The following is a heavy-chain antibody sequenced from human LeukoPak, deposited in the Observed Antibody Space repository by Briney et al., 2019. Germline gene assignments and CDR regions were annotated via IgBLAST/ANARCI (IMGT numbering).Heavy chain of an antibody. D-gene: IGHD6-6*01. Sequence: SGPTLVKPTQTLTLTCTFSGFSLSTSGVGVGWIRQPPGKALEWLALIYWDDDKRYSPSLKSRLTITKDTSKNQVVLTMTNMDPVDTATYYCAHRGNWYSSSSRDAFDIWGQGTMVTVSS. J-gene: IGHJ3*02. CDR2: IYWDDDK. CDR1: GFSLSTSGVG. V-gene: IGHV2-5*02. CDR3: AHRGNWYSSSSRDAFDI.